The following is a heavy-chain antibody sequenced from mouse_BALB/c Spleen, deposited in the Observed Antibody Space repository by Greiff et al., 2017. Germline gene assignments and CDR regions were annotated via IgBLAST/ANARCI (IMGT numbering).Heavy chain of an antibody. CDR2: IYPGNVNT. Sequence: VQLQQSGPELVKPGASVRISCKASGYTFTSYYIHWVKQRPGQGLEWIGWIYPGNVNTKYNEKFKGKATLTADKSSSTAYMQLSSLTSEDSAVYFCARFYDYEASSYWYFDVWGAGTTVTVSS. V-gene: IGHV1S56*01. CDR3: ARFYDYEASSYWYFDV. CDR1: GYTFTSYY. J-gene: IGHJ1*01. D-gene: IGHD2-4*01.